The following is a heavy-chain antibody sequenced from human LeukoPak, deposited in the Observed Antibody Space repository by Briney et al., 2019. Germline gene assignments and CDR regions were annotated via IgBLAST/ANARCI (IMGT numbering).Heavy chain of an antibody. J-gene: IGHJ4*02. CDR1: GFTFSSYA. CDR2: ISGSGGST. Sequence: GGSLRLSCAASGFTFSSYAMSWVRQAPGKGLEWVSAISGSGGSTHYADSVKGRFTIPRDNSKNTLYLQMNSLRAEDTAVYYCAKDQYGGNPQYYFDYWGQGTLVTVSS. V-gene: IGHV3-23*01. CDR3: AKDQYGGNPQYYFDY. D-gene: IGHD4-23*01.